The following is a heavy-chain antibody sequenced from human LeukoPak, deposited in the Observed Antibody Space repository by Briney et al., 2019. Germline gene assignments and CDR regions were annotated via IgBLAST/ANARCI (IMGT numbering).Heavy chain of an antibody. J-gene: IGHJ4*01. CDR1: GFTFSSYA. Sequence: GGSLRLSRAASGFTFSSYAMSWVRQAPGKGLEWVSAISGSGGSTYYADSVKGRFTISRDNSKNTLYLQMNSLRAEDTAVYYCATYYVWGSYDYWGHGTLVTVSS. D-gene: IGHD3-16*01. CDR2: ISGSGGST. CDR3: ATYYVWGSYDY. V-gene: IGHV3-23*01.